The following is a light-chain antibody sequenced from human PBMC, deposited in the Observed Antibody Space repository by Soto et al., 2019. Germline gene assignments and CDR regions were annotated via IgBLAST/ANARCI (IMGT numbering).Light chain of an antibody. V-gene: IGLV2-14*01. Sequence: QSALTQPASVSGSPGQSITISCTGTSSDVGGYNYVSWYQQHPGKAPKLMIYDVSNRPSGVSNRFSGSKSGNTASLTISGPRAGDGANYYCSSYTSSVWFFGPGTKVPVL. CDR1: SSDVGGYNY. CDR3: SSYTSSVWF. CDR2: DVS. J-gene: IGLJ1*01.